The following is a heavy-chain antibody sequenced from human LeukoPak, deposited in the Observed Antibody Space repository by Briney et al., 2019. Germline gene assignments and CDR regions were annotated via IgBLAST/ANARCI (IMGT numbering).Heavy chain of an antibody. V-gene: IGHV3-21*01. CDR2: ITTSSSYI. CDR3: ARGPPSVVIPNDAFDI. Sequence: GGSLRLSCAASGFTFSGYTMNWVRQAPGKGLEWVSSITTSSSYIYYADSVKGRFTISRNNAKNSLYLQMNSLRAEDTAVYYCARGPPSVVIPNDAFDIWGQGTMVTVSS. J-gene: IGHJ3*02. CDR1: GFTFSGYT. D-gene: IGHD3-22*01.